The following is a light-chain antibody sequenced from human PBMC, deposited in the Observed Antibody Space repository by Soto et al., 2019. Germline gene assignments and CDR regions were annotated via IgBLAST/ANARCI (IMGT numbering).Light chain of an antibody. CDR2: DAS. V-gene: IGKV1-5*01. Sequence: DIQMTQSPSSLSASVGDRVTITCRASQGISSYLNWYQQKPGKAPKLLIYDASTLESGVPSRFSGSGSGTEFTLAISSLQPDDFATYYCQQYDNYRAFGQGTKVDIK. CDR3: QQYDNYRA. CDR1: QGISSY. J-gene: IGKJ1*01.